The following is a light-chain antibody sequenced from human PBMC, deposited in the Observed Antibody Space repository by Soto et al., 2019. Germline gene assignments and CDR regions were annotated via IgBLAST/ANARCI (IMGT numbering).Light chain of an antibody. V-gene: IGKV3-20*01. CDR1: QSVSSSY. CDR3: QQSS. Sequence: EMVLTQSPGTMSLSPGERATLSCRASQSVSSSYLAWYQQKPGQAPRLLIYGASSRATGIPDRLSGSGSGTDFTLTISRLEPEDFAVYYCQQSSFGQVTKLEIK. J-gene: IGKJ2*01. CDR2: GAS.